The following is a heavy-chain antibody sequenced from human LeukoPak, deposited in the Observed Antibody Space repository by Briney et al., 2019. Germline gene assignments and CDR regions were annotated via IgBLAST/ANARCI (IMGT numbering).Heavy chain of an antibody. D-gene: IGHD1-20*01. J-gene: IGHJ3*02. CDR1: GYTFTHYV. CDR3: ARASTHRYNWKSGQLNDAFDI. Sequence: ASLKVSCKTSGYTFTHYVISWVRQAPGQGLEWMGRISPYNGNTKYAQKLQGRVTMTTDTSTSTAYMELRRLRSDDTAVYYCARASTHRYNWKSGQLNDAFDIWGQGTMVTVSS. V-gene: IGHV1-18*01. CDR2: ISPYNGNT.